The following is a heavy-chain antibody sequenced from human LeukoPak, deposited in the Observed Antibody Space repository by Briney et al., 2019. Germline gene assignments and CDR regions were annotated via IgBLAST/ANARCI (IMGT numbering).Heavy chain of an antibody. CDR2: INTYNGNT. Sequence: ASVKVSCKASGYTLNKLGMSWVRQAPGQGLEWLGWINTYNGNTKLGEKFQGRVTMTTDTSTSTVYMELTSLRTDDTAVYFCARDTPQHLKRFDSWGQGTLITVSS. V-gene: IGHV1-18*01. D-gene: IGHD6-13*01. CDR3: ARDTPQHLKRFDS. CDR1: GYTLNKLG. J-gene: IGHJ4*02.